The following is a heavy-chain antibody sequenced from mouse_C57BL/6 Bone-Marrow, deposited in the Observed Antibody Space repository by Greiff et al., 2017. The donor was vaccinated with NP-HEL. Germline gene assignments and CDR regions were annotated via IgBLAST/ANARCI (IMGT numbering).Heavy chain of an antibody. V-gene: IGHV5-12*01. CDR3: ASDYGPYAMDY. J-gene: IGHJ4*01. CDR1: GFTFSDYY. D-gene: IGHD1-2*01. CDR2: ISNGGGST. Sequence: EVQRVESGGGLVQPGGSLKLSCAASGFTFSDYYMYWVRQTPEKRLEWVAYISNGGGSTYYPDTVKGRFTISRDNAKNTLYLQMSRLKSEDTAMYYCASDYGPYAMDYWGQGTSVTVSS.